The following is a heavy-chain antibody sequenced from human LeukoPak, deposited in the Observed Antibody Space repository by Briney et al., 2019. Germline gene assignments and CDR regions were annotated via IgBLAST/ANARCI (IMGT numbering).Heavy chain of an antibody. J-gene: IGHJ3*02. CDR2: INHSGST. V-gene: IGHV4-34*01. CDR1: GGSFSGYY. Sequence: SETLSLTCAVYGGSFSGYYWSWIRQPPGKGLEWIGEINHSGSTNYNPSLKSRVTISVDTSKNQFSLKLSSVTAADTAVYYCASMDAAAGGFDIWGQGTMVTVSS. D-gene: IGHD6-13*01. CDR3: ASMDAAAGGFDI.